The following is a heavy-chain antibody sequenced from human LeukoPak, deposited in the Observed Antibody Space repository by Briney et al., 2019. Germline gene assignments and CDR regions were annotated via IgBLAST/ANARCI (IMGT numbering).Heavy chain of an antibody. CDR2: INHSGST. D-gene: IGHD1-26*01. J-gene: IGHJ4*02. V-gene: IGHV4-34*01. CDR3: ARNEGLVGAEFDY. CDR1: GGSFSGYY. Sequence: PSETLSLTCAVYGGSFSGYYWGWIRQPPGKGLEWIGEINHSGSTNYNPSLKSRVTISVDTSKNQFSLKLSSVTAADTAVYYCARNEGLVGAEFDYWGQGTLVTVSS.